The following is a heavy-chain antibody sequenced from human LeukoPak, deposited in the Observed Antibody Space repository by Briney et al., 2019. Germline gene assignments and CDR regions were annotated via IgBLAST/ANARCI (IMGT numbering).Heavy chain of an antibody. CDR1: GGSISSSSYY. V-gene: IGHV4-39*07. Sequence: SETLSLTCTVSGGSISSSSYYWGWIRQPPGKGLEWIGSIYYSGSTYYNPSLKSRVTISVDTSKNQFSLKLSSVTAADTAVYYCARSQVYYCDSRGAFDIWGQGTMVTVSS. CDR2: IYYSGST. CDR3: ARSQVYYCDSRGAFDI. D-gene: IGHD3-22*01. J-gene: IGHJ3*02.